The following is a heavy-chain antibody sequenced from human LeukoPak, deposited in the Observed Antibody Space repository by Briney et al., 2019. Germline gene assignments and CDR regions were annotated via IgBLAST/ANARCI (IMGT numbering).Heavy chain of an antibody. CDR1: GLTFSSYW. CDR2: IKEDGSEK. D-gene: IGHD2/OR15-2a*01. Sequence: GGSLRLSCAASGLTFSSYWMSWVRQAPGKGLEWVASIKEDGSEKYYVEYVKGRFIISRDNAKNSLYLQMNSLRAEDTAVYYCARSRIGLAYWGQGTLVTVSS. J-gene: IGHJ4*02. V-gene: IGHV3-7*01. CDR3: ARSRIGLAY.